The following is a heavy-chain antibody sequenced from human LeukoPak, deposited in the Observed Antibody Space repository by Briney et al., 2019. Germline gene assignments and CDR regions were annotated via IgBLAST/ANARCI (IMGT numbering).Heavy chain of an antibody. CDR3: ARLGCSGGSCDPDYYYYYIDV. D-gene: IGHD2-15*01. CDR1: GYSFTSYW. V-gene: IGHV5-51*01. CDR2: IYPGDSDT. J-gene: IGHJ6*03. Sequence: GESLKISCKGSGYSFTSYWIGWVRQMPGKDLEWMRIIYPGDSDTRYSPSLQGQVTISADKSISTAYLQWSSLKASDTAMYYCARLGCSGGSCDPDYYYYYIDVWGKGTTVTVSS.